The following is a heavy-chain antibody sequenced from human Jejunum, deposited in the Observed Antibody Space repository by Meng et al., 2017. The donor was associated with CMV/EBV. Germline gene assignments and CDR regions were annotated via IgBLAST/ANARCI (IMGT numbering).Heavy chain of an antibody. V-gene: IGHV4-59*01. D-gene: IGHD5-18*01. CDR2: INFSGTT. J-gene: IGHJ4*02. CDR3: ARGGRYTYPGDY. Sequence: FSGDSMSAFHWGWIRQPPGKGLEWIGYINFSGTTKYNPSLESRVAISVDTSKKQFSLRLTSVTAPDTAVYYCARGGRYTYPGDYWGQGTLVTVSS. CDR1: GDSMSAFH.